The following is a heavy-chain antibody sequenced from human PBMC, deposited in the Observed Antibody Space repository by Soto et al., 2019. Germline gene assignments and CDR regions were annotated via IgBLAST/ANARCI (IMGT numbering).Heavy chain of an antibody. Sequence: ASVKVSCKASGYTFTGYYMHWVRQAPGQGLEWMGWINPNSGGTNYAQKFQGWVTMTRDTSISTAYMELSRLRSDDTAVYYCARAYFDWLRGDPYAFDIWGQGTMVTVSS. CDR2: INPNSGGT. D-gene: IGHD3-9*01. CDR1: GYTFTGYY. CDR3: ARAYFDWLRGDPYAFDI. J-gene: IGHJ3*02. V-gene: IGHV1-2*04.